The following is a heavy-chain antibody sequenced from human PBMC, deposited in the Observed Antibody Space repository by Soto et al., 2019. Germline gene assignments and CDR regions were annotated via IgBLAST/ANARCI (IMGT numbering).Heavy chain of an antibody. CDR2: ISWDGGST. Sequence: GGSLRVWCAGFGFTFGDPWMRCVRQAPGKGLVWVSLISWDGGSTYYADSVKGRFTISRDNSKNSLYLQMNSLRTEDTALYYCAKDIRSSGWYGEYGYGMEVWGQGTTVTVSS. V-gene: IGHV3-43*01. CDR1: GFTFGDPW. CDR3: AKDIRSSGWYGEYGYGMEV. D-gene: IGHD6-19*01. J-gene: IGHJ6*02.